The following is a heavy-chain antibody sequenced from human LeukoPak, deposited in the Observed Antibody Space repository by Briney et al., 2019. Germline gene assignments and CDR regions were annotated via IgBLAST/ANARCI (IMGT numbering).Heavy chain of an antibody. V-gene: IGHV1-2*02. D-gene: IGHD3-22*01. CDR3: ARTHYDSSCYDP. CDR2: INPNSGGT. CDR1: GYTFTGYY. Sequence: ASVKVSCKASGYTFTGYYMHWVRQAPGQGLEWMGWINPNSGGTNYAQKFQGRVTMTRDTSISTAYMELSRLRSDDTAVYYCARTHYDSSCYDPWGQGTLVTVSS. J-gene: IGHJ5*02.